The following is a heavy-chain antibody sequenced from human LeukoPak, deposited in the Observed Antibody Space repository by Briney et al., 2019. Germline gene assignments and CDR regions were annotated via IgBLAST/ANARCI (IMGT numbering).Heavy chain of an antibody. D-gene: IGHD1-26*01. Sequence: GGSLRLSCAASAFTFSSYGMHWVRQAPGRGLEWVAVISYDGSNKYYADSVKGRFTISRDNSKDTLYLQMNSLRAEDTAVYYCAKSGNTGYYSSFDYWGQGTLVTVSS. CDR1: AFTFSSYG. CDR2: ISYDGSNK. J-gene: IGHJ4*02. V-gene: IGHV3-30*18. CDR3: AKSGNTGYYSSFDY.